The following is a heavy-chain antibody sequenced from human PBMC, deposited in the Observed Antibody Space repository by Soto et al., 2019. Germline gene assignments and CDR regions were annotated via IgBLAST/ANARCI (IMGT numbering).Heavy chain of an antibody. D-gene: IGHD2-2*01. CDR1: GDSIMRDSYY. J-gene: IGHJ5*02. CDR3: ARVPDR. CDR2: IYHTGST. Sequence: PSETLSLTCTVSGDSIMRDSYYRNWIRQQPGKGLEWIGYIYHTGSTYYNPSLKSRVTISVDRSKNQFSLKLSSVTAADTAVYYCARVPDRWGQGTLVTVSS. V-gene: IGHV4-30-2*01.